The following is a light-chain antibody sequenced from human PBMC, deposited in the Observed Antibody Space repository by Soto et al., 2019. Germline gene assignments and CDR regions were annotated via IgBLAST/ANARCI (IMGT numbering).Light chain of an antibody. V-gene: IGLV2-14*01. J-gene: IGLJ1*01. CDR2: DVS. Sequence: LTQSASVSGSPGQSITISCTGTSSDVGGYNYVSWYQQHPGKAPKLIIYDVSNRPSGVSNRFSGSKSGDTASLTISGLQAEDEADYYCSSYTSSSTLYVFGTGTKVTVL. CDR3: SSYTSSSTLYV. CDR1: SSDVGGYNY.